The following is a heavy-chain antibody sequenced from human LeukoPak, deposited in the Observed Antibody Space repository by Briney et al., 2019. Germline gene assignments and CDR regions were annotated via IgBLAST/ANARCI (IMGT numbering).Heavy chain of an antibody. J-gene: IGHJ6*02. D-gene: IGHD6-13*01. Sequence: VASVKVSCKASGYTFTGYYMHWVRQAPGQGLEWMGWINPNSGGTNYAQKFQGRVTMTRDTSISTAYMELSRLRSDDTAVYYCARGPIAAANYYNYGMDVWGQGTTVTVSS. CDR2: INPNSGGT. CDR3: ARGPIAAANYYNYGMDV. V-gene: IGHV1-2*02. CDR1: GYTFTGYY.